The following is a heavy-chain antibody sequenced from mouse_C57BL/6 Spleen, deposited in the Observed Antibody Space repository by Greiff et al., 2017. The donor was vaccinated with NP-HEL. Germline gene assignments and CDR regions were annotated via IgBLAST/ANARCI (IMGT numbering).Heavy chain of an antibody. CDR1: GYAFSSSW. Sequence: QVQLQQSGPELVKPGASVKISCKASGYAFSSSWMNWVKQRPGKGPEWIGRIYPGDGDTNYNGKFKGKATLTADKSSSTAYMQLSSLTSEDSAVYFCARGVLRGFAYWGQGTLVTVSA. D-gene: IGHD1-1*01. J-gene: IGHJ3*01. CDR3: ARGVLRGFAY. V-gene: IGHV1-82*01. CDR2: IYPGDGDT.